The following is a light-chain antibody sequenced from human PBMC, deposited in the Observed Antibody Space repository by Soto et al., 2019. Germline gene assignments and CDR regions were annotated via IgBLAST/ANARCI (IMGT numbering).Light chain of an antibody. CDR1: QGISNY. Sequence: DIQMTQSPSSLSASVGDRVTITCRASQGISNYLAWYQQKPGKVPKLLIYAASTLQSGVPSRFSGSGSGTDFTLPISSLQPEDVATYYCQKYNSVPYTFGQGTKLEIK. J-gene: IGKJ2*01. CDR2: AAS. V-gene: IGKV1-27*01. CDR3: QKYNSVPYT.